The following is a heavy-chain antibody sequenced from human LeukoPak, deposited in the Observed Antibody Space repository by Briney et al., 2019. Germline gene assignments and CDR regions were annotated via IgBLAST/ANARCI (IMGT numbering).Heavy chain of an antibody. CDR2: ISSSGSTI. Sequence: GGSLRLSCAASGFTFSDYYMSWIRQAPGKGLEWVSYISSSGSTIYYADSVKGRFTISRDNAKNSLYLQMNSLRAEDTAVYYCARSRDFQRYYDSSGYYYGFDYWGQGTLVTVSS. V-gene: IGHV3-11*04. CDR1: GFTFSDYY. CDR3: ARSRDFQRYYDSSGYYYGFDY. D-gene: IGHD3-22*01. J-gene: IGHJ4*02.